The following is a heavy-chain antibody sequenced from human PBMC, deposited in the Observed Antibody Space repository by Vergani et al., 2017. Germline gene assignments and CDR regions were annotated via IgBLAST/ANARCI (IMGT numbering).Heavy chain of an antibody. Sequence: QVQLVESGGGVVQPGRSLRLSCAASGFTFNQYGMHWVRQAPGKGLEWVAVTWYDGNNKQYADSVKGRFTISRDNSKSTMYLQMNSLRDEDTGVYYCAKGVYCSSTXCYEGRGYYYGMGVWGQGTTVTFSS. V-gene: IGHV3-33*06. CDR2: TWYDGNNK. CDR1: GFTFNQYG. J-gene: IGHJ6*02. CDR3: AKGVYCSSTXCYEGRGYYYGMGV. D-gene: IGHD2-2*01.